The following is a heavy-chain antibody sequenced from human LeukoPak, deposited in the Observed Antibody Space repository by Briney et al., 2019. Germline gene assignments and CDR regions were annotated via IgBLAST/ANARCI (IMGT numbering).Heavy chain of an antibody. V-gene: IGHV4-39*07. CDR2: IYHSGST. Sequence: SETLSLTCTVSGGSISSSSYYWGWIRQPPGKGLEWIGSIYHSGSTYYNPSLKSRVTISVDTSKNQFSLKLSSVTAADTAVYYCASIGSGVYYYMDVWGKGTTVTVS. J-gene: IGHJ6*03. CDR3: ASIGSGVYYYMDV. D-gene: IGHD3-10*01. CDR1: GGSISSSSYY.